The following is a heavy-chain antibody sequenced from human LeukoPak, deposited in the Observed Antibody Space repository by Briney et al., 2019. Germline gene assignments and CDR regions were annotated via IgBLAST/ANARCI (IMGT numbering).Heavy chain of an antibody. J-gene: IGHJ4*02. V-gene: IGHV3-13*01. D-gene: IGHD6-19*01. CDR1: GFTFSNYD. CDR3: ARVSKNSSGWSAYDS. CDR2: IGTAGDT. Sequence: GGSLRLSCAASGFTFSNYDMHWVRQGTGKGLEWVSAIGTAGDTYYPGSVKGRFTISRENAKNSLYLQMNSLRPGDRAVYYCARVSKNSSGWSAYDSWGQGTLVTVSS.